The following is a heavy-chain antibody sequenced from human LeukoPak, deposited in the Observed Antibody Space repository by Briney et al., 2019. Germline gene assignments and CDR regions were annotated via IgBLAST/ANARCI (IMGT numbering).Heavy chain of an antibody. CDR2: ISGSGGST. CDR1: GFTASSNY. D-gene: IGHD6-19*01. V-gene: IGHV3-23*01. Sequence: GGSLRLSCAASGFTASSNYMSWARQAPGKGLEWVSAISGSGGSTYYADSVKGRFTISRDNSKNTLYLQMNSLRAEDTAVYYCAKDIAVAGNWFDPWGQGTLVTVSS. J-gene: IGHJ5*02. CDR3: AKDIAVAGNWFDP.